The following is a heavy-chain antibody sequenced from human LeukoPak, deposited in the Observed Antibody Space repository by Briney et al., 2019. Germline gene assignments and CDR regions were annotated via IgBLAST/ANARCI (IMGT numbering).Heavy chain of an antibody. J-gene: IGHJ1*01. CDR3: AKDLRTGWAYYYDSSGYFQH. D-gene: IGHD3-22*01. CDR2: ISYDGSNK. V-gene: IGHV3-30*18. CDR1: GFTFSSYG. Sequence: PGRSLRLSCAASGFTFSSYGMHWVRQAPGKGLEWVAVISYDGSNKYYADSVKGRFTISRDNSKNTLYLQMNSLRAEDTAVYYCAKDLRTGWAYYYDSSGYFQHWGQGTLVTVSS.